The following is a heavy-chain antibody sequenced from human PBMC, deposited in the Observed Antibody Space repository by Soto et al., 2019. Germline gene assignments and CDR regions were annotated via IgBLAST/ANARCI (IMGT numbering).Heavy chain of an antibody. CDR1: GYNFSNHW. V-gene: IGHV5-51*01. J-gene: IGHJ6*02. CDR2: IFPGDSDT. CDR3: ARQRNAYYGMAV. Sequence: GESLRISCQASGYNFSNHWIVWVRQMPGKGLEWMGVIFPGDSDTRYSPSFQGQVTISADKSSSTAFLEWSTLKASDSAMYYCARQRNAYYGMAVWGQGTTVTVSS.